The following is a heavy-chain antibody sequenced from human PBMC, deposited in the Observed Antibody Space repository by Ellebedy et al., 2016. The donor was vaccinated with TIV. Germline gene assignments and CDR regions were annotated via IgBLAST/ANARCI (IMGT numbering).Heavy chain of an antibody. J-gene: IGHJ4*02. V-gene: IGHV4-59*08. CDR3: ARRYSGSSYNYFDY. D-gene: IGHD1-26*01. Sequence: MPSEILSLTCTVSGGSISSNYWDRIRQPPGKGLEWIGYIYNSVITNYNPSLKSRVTMSVDTSKRQLSLTLRSVTAADTAVYYCARRYSGSSYNYFDYWGQGTLVIVSS. CDR2: IYNSVIT. CDR1: GGSISSNY.